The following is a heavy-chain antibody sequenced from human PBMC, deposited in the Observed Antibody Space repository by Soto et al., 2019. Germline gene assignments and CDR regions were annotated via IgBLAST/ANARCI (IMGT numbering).Heavy chain of an antibody. D-gene: IGHD6-13*01. Sequence: PGGSLRLSCVASGFTFSGYWMYWVRQVPGKGLMWVSRINPDESVTSYADSVKGRFTTSRDNAKNTLYLQMNSLRAEDTAVYFCVKDQSSSPFDWGQGTLVTVSS. CDR2: INPDESVT. CDR3: VKDQSSSPFD. CDR1: GFTFSGYW. J-gene: IGHJ4*02. V-gene: IGHV3-74*01.